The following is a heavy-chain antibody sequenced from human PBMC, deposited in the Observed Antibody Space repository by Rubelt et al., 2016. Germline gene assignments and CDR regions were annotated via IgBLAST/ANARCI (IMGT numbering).Heavy chain of an antibody. V-gene: IGHV1-18*01. CDR1: GYTFTSYG. J-gene: IGHJ5*02. CDR3: AREPTTRFTSTGWFDP. CDR2: ISAYNGNT. Sequence: QVQLVQSGAEVKKPGASVKVSCKASGYTFTSYGISWVRQAPGQGLEWMGWISAYNGNTNYAQKLQGRVTMTTDTSTSTGYMELRSLRSDDTAVYYWAREPTTRFTSTGWFDPWGQGTLVTVSS. D-gene: IGHD5-12*01.